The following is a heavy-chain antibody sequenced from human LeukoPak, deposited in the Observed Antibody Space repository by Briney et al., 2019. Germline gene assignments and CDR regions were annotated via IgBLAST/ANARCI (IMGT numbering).Heavy chain of an antibody. J-gene: IGHJ4*02. V-gene: IGHV4-34*01. D-gene: IGHD3-22*01. CDR3: ARHDDYYDSSGLGY. CDR2: INHSGST. CDR1: GGSFSGYY. Sequence: SETLSLTCAVYGGSFSGYYWSWIRQPPGKGLEWIGEINHSGSTYYNPSLKSRVTISVDTSKNQFSLKLSSVTAADTAVYYCARHDDYYDSSGLGYWGQGTLVTVSS.